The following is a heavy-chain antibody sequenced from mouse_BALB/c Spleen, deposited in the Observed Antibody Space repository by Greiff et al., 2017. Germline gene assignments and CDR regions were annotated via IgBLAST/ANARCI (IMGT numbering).Heavy chain of an antibody. V-gene: IGHV3-5*02. D-gene: IGHD2-2*01. CDR1: GISITTGNYR. CDR3: ARYGFYYAMDY. J-gene: IGHJ4*01. Sequence: EVQVVESGPGLVKPSQTVSLTCTVTGISITTGNYRWSWIRQFPGNKLEWIGYIYYSGTITYNPSLTSRTTITRDTSKNQFFLEMNSLTAEDTATYYCARYGFYYAMDYWGQGTSVTVSS. CDR2: IYYSGTI.